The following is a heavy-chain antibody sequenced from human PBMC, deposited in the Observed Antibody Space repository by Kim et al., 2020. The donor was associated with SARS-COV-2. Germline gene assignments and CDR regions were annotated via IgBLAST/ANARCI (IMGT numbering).Heavy chain of an antibody. CDR3: AKDKGVTSFDY. Sequence: YYADYVKGRFTISRDDSKNTLYLQMNSLRVEDTAVYYCAKDKGVTSFDYWGQGTLVTVSS. D-gene: IGHD3-16*01. J-gene: IGHJ4*02. V-gene: IGHV3-30*02.